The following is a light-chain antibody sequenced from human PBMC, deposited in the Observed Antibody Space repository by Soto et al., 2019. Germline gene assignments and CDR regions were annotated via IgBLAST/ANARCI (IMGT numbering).Light chain of an antibody. CDR1: SSDVGGYNY. CDR2: EVN. Sequence: LTQPPSASRSPGQSVAISCTGTSSDVGGYNYVSWYQQHPGKAPKLMIYEVNKRPSGVPDRFSGSKSGNTASLTVSGLQAEDEADYYCSSYAGSSNVFGTGTKV. V-gene: IGLV2-8*02. J-gene: IGLJ1*01. CDR3: SSYAGSSNV.